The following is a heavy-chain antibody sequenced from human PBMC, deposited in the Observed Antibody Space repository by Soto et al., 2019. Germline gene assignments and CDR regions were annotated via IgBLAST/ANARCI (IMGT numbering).Heavy chain of an antibody. CDR1: GFTVTNKY. CDR2: IYSGGST. CDR3: ARVDYGDYGWYFDL. V-gene: IGHV3-53*01. D-gene: IGHD4-17*01. Sequence: EVQLVESGGGLIQPGGSLRLSCAASGFTVTNKYMTWVRQAPGKGLEWVSVIYSGGSTSYADSVKGRFTISRDNSKHILYLQMHSLRAEDTAVYYCARVDYGDYGWYFDLWGRGTLVTVSS. J-gene: IGHJ2*01.